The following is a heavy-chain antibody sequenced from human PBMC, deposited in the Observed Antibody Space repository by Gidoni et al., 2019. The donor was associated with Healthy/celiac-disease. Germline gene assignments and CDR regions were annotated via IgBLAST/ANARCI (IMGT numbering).Heavy chain of an antibody. V-gene: IGHV3-30*01. J-gene: IGHJ4*02. Sequence: QVQLVESGGGVVQPGRSLRLSCAASGFTFSSYAMHWVRQAPGKGLEWVAVISYDGSNKYYADSVKGRFTISRDNSKNTLYLQMNSLRAEDTAVYYAFITMVRGVTTNFDYWGQGTLVTVSS. D-gene: IGHD3-10*01. CDR3: FITMVRGVTTNFDY. CDR2: ISYDGSNK. CDR1: GFTFSSYA.